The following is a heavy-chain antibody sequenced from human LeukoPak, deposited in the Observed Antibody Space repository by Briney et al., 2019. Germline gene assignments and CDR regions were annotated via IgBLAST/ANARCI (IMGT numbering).Heavy chain of an antibody. CDR2: ISSSSSTI. D-gene: IGHD6-6*01. V-gene: IGHV3-48*01. CDR1: GFTFSSYE. Sequence: PGGSLRLSCAASGFTFSSYEMNWVRQAPGKGLEWVSYISSSSSTIYYADSVKGRFTISRDNAKKSLYLQMNSLRAEDTAMYYCAREWESSSSNYPFDPWGQGTLVTVSS. J-gene: IGHJ5*02. CDR3: AREWESSSSNYPFDP.